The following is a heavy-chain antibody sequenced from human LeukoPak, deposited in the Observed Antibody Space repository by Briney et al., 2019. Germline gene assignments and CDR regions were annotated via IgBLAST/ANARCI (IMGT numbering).Heavy chain of an antibody. CDR1: GFTLTSYG. V-gene: IGHV3-33*01. CDR3: TISYSPNLYYFDY. D-gene: IGHD4-11*01. Sequence: GTSLRLSCAASGFTLTSYGMHWVRQAPGKGLEWVAVIWYDGSNKNYADSVKGRFTISRDNSKNTMYLQMNSLRTEDTAVYYCTISYSPNLYYFDYWGQGTLVTFSS. CDR2: IWYDGSNK. J-gene: IGHJ4*02.